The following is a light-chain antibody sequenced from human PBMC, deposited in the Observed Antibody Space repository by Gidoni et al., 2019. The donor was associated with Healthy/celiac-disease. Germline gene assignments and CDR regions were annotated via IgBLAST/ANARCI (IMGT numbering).Light chain of an antibody. CDR2: DAS. Sequence: DIQMTQSPSSLSASVGDRVTIPCQASQDISNYLNWYQQKPGKAPKLLSYDASNLETGVPSRFSGSGSGTDFTFTISSLQPEDIATYYCRETFGPGTKVDIK. J-gene: IGKJ3*01. CDR1: QDISNY. CDR3: RET. V-gene: IGKV1-33*01.